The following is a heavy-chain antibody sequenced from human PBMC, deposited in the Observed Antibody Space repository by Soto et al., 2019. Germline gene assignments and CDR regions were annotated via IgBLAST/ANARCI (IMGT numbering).Heavy chain of an antibody. CDR2: ISGSGGST. CDR1: GSTFSSSA. Sequence: GGSLRLSCAASGSTFSSSAMSWARQAPGKGLEWVSAISGSGGSTYYADSVKGRFTISRDNSKNTLYLQMNSLRAEDTAVYYCAKVVTIFGVDLGAFDIWGQGTMVTVSS. V-gene: IGHV3-23*01. CDR3: AKVVTIFGVDLGAFDI. D-gene: IGHD3-3*01. J-gene: IGHJ3*02.